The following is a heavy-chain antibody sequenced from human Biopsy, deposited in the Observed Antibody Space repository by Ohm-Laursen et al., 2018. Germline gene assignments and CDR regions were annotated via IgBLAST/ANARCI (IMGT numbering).Heavy chain of an antibody. CDR3: ARAYPPPGRRLVVVAGDFDC. Sequence: SLRLSCAASGFTFDDYAMHWVRQVPGKGLEWVSGISWNSGSIGYADSVKGRFTISRDNAKNSLYLQMNSLKAEDTAVYYCARAYPPPGRRLVVVAGDFDCWGQRTRVTVSS. CDR1: GFTFDDYA. J-gene: IGHJ4*02. V-gene: IGHV3-9*01. D-gene: IGHD2-15*01. CDR2: ISWNSGSI.